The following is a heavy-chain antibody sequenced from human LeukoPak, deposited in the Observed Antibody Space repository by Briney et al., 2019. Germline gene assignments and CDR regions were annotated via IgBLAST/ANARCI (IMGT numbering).Heavy chain of an antibody. CDR2: IKNDGSEK. CDR3: ATDRGWRTSGYYLYYFEY. J-gene: IGHJ4*02. Sequence: QPGGSLRLSCAASGFVFRNYFMSWVRQAPGKGLEWVASIKNDGSEKYYVDSVRGRYTISRDNTENSLYLQMSSLRAEDTAVYYCATDRGWRTSGYYLYYFEYWGQGTLVTFSS. V-gene: IGHV3-7*01. CDR1: GFVFRNYF. D-gene: IGHD3-3*01.